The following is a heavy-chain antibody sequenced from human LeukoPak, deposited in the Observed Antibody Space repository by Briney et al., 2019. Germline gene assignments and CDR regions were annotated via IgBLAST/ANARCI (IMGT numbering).Heavy chain of an antibody. CDR2: IWFDGSNK. D-gene: IGHD6-19*01. V-gene: IGHV3-33*01. Sequence: GRSLRLSCAASGFTFSTYGMHWVRQAPGKGLEWVAVIWFDGSNKYNADSVKGRLTISRDNSKNTLYLQMNSLRAEDTAVYYCARDIAMAGDDYWGQGTLVTVSS. CDR3: ARDIAMAGDDY. J-gene: IGHJ4*02. CDR1: GFTFSTYG.